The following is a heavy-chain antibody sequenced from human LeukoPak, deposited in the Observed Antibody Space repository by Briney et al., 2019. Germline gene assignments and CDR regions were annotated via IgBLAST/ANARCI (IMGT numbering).Heavy chain of an antibody. J-gene: IGHJ3*01. Sequence: ASVKESCQASGYTFISYGISWVRQVPGQGLEWMGWISGHNGNTNYAQKVQGRVTMTTDTSTSTAYMELRSLRSDDTAVYYCARDPSGDVVVITGDAFDVWGQGTMVTVSS. D-gene: IGHD3-22*01. V-gene: IGHV1-18*01. CDR3: ARDPSGDVVVITGDAFDV. CDR1: GYTFISYG. CDR2: ISGHNGNT.